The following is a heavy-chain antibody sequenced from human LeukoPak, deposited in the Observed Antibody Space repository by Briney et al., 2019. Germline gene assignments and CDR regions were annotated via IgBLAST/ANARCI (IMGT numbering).Heavy chain of an antibody. D-gene: IGHD3-22*01. CDR1: GGSISSADNC. V-gene: IGHV4-30-4*01. J-gene: IGHJ6*02. Sequence: PSETLSLTCTVSGGSISSADNCWSWIRQPPGKGLEWIGYIYHSGTTDCNPSLKSRITISVDMSKNQFSLKLSSVTAADTAVYYCARDRVYYYDSSGYYSLTGYYYGRDVWGQGTTVTVSS. CDR3: ARDRVYYYDSSGYYSLTGYYYGRDV. CDR2: IYHSGTT.